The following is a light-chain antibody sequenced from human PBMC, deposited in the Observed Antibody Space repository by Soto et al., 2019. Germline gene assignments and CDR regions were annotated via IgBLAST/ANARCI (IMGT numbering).Light chain of an antibody. J-gene: IGLJ1*01. CDR2: DVS. Sequence: QCVLTQPASVSGSPGQWITISCTGTSSDVGGYNYVSWYQQHPGKAPKFMIYDVSNRPSGVSTRFSGSKSGNTASLTISGLQAEDEADYYCNSYTTSNTRQIVFGTGTKVTVL. V-gene: IGLV2-14*01. CDR3: NSYTTSNTRQIV. CDR1: SSDVGGYNY.